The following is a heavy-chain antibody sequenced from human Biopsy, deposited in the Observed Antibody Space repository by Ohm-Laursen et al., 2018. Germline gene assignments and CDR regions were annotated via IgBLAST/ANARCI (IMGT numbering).Heavy chain of an antibody. D-gene: IGHD2/OR15-2a*01. V-gene: IGHV1-18*01. CDR2: ISPYNDKT. Sequence: SSVKVSCKASGYTLTSYDISWVRQAPGQGLEWMGWISPYNDKTSYPPKLQDRVTMTADTSTNTAHMELRSLRSDDTAVYYCARVFCTSTTCYGLLDNWGQGTVVTVSS. J-gene: IGHJ4*02. CDR3: ARVFCTSTTCYGLLDN. CDR1: GYTLTSYD.